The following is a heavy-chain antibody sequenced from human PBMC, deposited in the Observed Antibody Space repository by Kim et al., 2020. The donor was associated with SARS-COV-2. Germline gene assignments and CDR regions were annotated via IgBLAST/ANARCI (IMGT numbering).Heavy chain of an antibody. Sequence: SETLSLTCAVYGGSFSGYYWSWIRQPPGKGLEWIGEINHSGSTNYNPSLKSRVTISVDTSKNKFSLKLSSVTAADTAVDYCSRGGIAAAGFDYWCHLTL. J-gene: IGHJ4*01. CDR2: INHSGST. CDR3: SRGGIAAAGFDY. CDR1: GGSFSGYY. V-gene: IGHV4-34*01. D-gene: IGHD6-13*01.